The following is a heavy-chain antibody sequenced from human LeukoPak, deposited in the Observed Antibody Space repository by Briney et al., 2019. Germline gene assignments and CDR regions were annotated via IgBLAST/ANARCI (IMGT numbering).Heavy chain of an antibody. Sequence: GESLKISCKGSGYSFTSYWIGWVRQISGKGLEWMGIIYPGDSDTRYSPSFQGQVTISVDKSISTAYLQWSSLKASDTAMYYCATGIAASGFDYWGQGTLVTVSS. CDR1: GYSFTSYW. J-gene: IGHJ4*02. V-gene: IGHV5-51*01. D-gene: IGHD6-13*01. CDR3: ATGIAASGFDY. CDR2: IYPGDSDT.